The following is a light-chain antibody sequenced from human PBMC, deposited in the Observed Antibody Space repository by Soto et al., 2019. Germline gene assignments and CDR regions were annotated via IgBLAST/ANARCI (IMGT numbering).Light chain of an antibody. J-gene: IGLJ2*01. V-gene: IGLV2-14*01. CDR2: EIS. Sequence: QSALTQPASVSGSPGQSITISCTGTSSDVGAHNFVSWYQQHPGKAPKLIFYEISNRPPGLSDRFSGSKSGTTASLTISGLQAEDEADYFCSSYTTNKTLLFGGGTKVTVL. CDR3: SSYTTNKTLL. CDR1: SSDVGAHNF.